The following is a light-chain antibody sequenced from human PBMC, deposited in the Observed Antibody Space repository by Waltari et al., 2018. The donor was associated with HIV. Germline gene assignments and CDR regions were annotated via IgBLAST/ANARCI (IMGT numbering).Light chain of an antibody. Sequence: QSALTQPASVSGSPGQSITISCTGTSSDIGGYNYVSWHQHHPGRAPKLIIFEVSNRPSGVSNRFSGSKSGNTASLIISGLLAEDDADDYCSSYTSGTTWVFGGGTKLTVL. V-gene: IGLV2-14*01. CDR2: EVS. J-gene: IGLJ3*02. CDR3: SSYTSGTTWV. CDR1: SSDIGGYNY.